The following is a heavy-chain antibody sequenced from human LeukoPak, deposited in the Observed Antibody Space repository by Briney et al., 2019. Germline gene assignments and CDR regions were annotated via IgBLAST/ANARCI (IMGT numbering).Heavy chain of an antibody. CDR3: AKDRGAMVRDGAFDI. J-gene: IGHJ3*02. D-gene: IGHD5-18*01. V-gene: IGHV3-30*18. CDR2: ISYDGSNK. CDR1: GFTFSSYG. Sequence: PGGSLRLSCAASGFTFSSYGMHWVRQAPGKGLEWVAVISYDGSNKYYADSVKGRFTISRDNSKNTLYLQMNSLRAEDTAVYYCAKDRGAMVRDGAFDIWGQGTMVTVSS.